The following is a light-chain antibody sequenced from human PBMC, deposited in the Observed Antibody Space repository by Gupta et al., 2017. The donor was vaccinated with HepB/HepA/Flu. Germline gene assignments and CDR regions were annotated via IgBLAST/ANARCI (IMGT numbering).Light chain of an antibody. CDR2: RVS. CDR3: MQGIHWPVT. Sequence: DDLMTQPPLSPPVTLGQPASISCRSRQSVVYTNGIAYLSWFLQRPGQSPRRLIYRVSNRDFGVPDRFSGSGSGTDFTLKISRVEAEDVGVYYCMQGIHWPVTFGQGTKVEI. CDR1: QSVVYTNGIAY. J-gene: IGKJ1*01. V-gene: IGKV2-30*01.